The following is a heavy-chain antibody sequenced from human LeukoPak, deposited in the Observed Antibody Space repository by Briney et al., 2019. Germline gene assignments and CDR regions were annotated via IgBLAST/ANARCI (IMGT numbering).Heavy chain of an antibody. V-gene: IGHV3-23*01. CDR3: EKDHYAEYIDY. CDR2: ISASASST. CDR1: GFTFSTYA. J-gene: IGHJ4*02. D-gene: IGHD4-17*01. Sequence: GGSLRLSCAASGFTFSTYAMTWVRQAPGKGLEWVSTISASASSTYYADSVKGRFTVSRDRSRNTLYLQMNSLRVEDTAVYYCEKDHYAEYIDYWGQGTLVTVSS.